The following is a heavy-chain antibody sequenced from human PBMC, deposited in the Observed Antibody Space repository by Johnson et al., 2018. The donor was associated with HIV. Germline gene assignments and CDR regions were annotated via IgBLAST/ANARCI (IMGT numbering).Heavy chain of an antibody. CDR2: IRSKGNNYAT. CDR3: TKLVGYCSGGGCYTPGDI. CDR1: GFTFSGSA. V-gene: IGHV3-73*01. Sequence: VQLVESGGGLVQPGGSLKLACAASGFTFSGSALHWVRQASGKGLEWVGHIRSKGNNYATAYAASVTGRFTISRDDSQNTAYLQMNRLKTEDTAVYYCTKLVGYCSGGGCYTPGDIWGQGTMVTVSS. J-gene: IGHJ3*02. D-gene: IGHD2-15*01.